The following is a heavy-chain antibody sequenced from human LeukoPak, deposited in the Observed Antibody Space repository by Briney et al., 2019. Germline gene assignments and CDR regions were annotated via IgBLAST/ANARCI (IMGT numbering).Heavy chain of an antibody. D-gene: IGHD6-19*01. J-gene: IGHJ4*02. CDR2: IRSKANSYAT. CDR1: GFTFSGSA. Sequence: GGSLRLPCAASGFTFSGSAMHWVRQASGKGLEWVGRIRSKANSYATAYAASVKGRFTISRDDSKNTAYLQMNSLKTEDTAVYYCTRTNGYSIGWFPDFWGQGTLVTVSS. CDR3: TRTNGYSIGWFPDF. V-gene: IGHV3-73*01.